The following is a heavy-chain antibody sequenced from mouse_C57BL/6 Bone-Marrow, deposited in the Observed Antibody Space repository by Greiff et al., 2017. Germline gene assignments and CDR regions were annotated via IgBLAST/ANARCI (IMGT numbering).Heavy chain of an antibody. V-gene: IGHV14-1*01. Sequence: EVQGVESGAELVRPGASVKLSCTASGFTFKDYYMPWVKQRPDQGLEWIGRIYPGDGDTEYAPKFQGKATMTADTSSNTAYLQLSSLTSEDTAVYYCANFYFDYWGQGTPLTVSA. CDR2: IYPGDGDT. CDR3: ANFYFDY. CDR1: GFTFKDYY. J-gene: IGHJ2*01.